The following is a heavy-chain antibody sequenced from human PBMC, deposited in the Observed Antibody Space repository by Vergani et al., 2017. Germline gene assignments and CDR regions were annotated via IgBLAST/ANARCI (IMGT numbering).Heavy chain of an antibody. J-gene: IGHJ6*02. CDR3: ARSYGSGSYLSVYYYGMDV. CDR1: GFTFSDYY. D-gene: IGHD3-10*01. V-gene: IGHV3-11*05. CDR2: ISSSSSST. Sequence: QVQLVESGGGLVKPGGSLRLSCAASGFTFSDYYMSWIRQAPGKGLEWVSYISSSSSSTNYADSVKGRFTISRDNAKNSLYLQMNSLRAEDTAVYYCARSYGSGSYLSVYYYGMDVWGQGTTVTVSS.